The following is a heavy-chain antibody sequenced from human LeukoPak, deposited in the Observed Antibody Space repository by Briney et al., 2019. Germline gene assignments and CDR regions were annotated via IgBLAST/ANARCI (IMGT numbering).Heavy chain of an antibody. J-gene: IGHJ5*02. D-gene: IGHD2-2*01. V-gene: IGHV4-34*01. Sequence: SETLSLTCAVYGGSFSGYYWSWLRQPPGKGLEWIGEINHSGRTNYNPSLKSRVTISVDTSKNQFSLKLSSVTAADTAVYYCARAPIVVVPAAMYNWFDPWGQGTLVTVSS. CDR2: INHSGRT. CDR3: ARAPIVVVPAAMYNWFDP. CDR1: GGSFSGYY.